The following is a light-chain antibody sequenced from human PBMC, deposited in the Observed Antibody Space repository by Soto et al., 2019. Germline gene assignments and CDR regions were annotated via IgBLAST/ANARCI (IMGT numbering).Light chain of an antibody. V-gene: IGKV1-13*02. CDR2: DAS. J-gene: IGKJ4*01. CDR3: QQFNEELT. CDR1: QGISSA. Sequence: AIQLTQSPSYLSASVGDRVTITCRASQGISSALAWYQQKPGKAPKLLIYDASSLESGVPSRFSGSGSGTDFTLTISSPQPEDFATYYCQQFNEELTFGGGTKVEIK.